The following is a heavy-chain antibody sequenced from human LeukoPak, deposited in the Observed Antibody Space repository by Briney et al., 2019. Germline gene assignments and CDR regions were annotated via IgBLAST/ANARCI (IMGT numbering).Heavy chain of an antibody. Sequence: SETLSLTCTVSGGSISNYYWNWIRQPSGKGLEWIGSIYYSGSTNYNPSLKSRVTISVDTSKNQFSLKLSSVTAADTAVYYCARSLGQYTYGLLGYWGQGTLVTVSS. CDR3: ARSLGQYTYGLLGY. CDR1: GGSISNYY. D-gene: IGHD5-18*01. CDR2: IYYSGST. J-gene: IGHJ4*02. V-gene: IGHV4-59*01.